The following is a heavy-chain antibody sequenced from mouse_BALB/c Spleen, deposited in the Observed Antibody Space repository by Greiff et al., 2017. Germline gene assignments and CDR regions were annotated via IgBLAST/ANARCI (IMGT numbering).Heavy chain of an antibody. CDR2: ISYSGST. Sequence: DVKLQESGPGLVKPSQSLSLTCTVTGYSITSDYAWNWIRQFPGNKLEWMGYISYSGSTSYNPSLKSRISITRDTSKNQFFLQLNSVTTEDTATYYCAREGKEYYFDYWGQGTTLTVSS. CDR1: GYSITSDYA. J-gene: IGHJ2*01. CDR3: AREGKEYYFDY. V-gene: IGHV3-2*02.